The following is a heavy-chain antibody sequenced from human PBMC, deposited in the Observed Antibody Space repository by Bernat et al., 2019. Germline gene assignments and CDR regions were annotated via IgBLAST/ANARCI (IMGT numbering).Heavy chain of an antibody. J-gene: IGHJ2*01. D-gene: IGHD2-15*01. Sequence: EVQLVESGGGLIQPGGSLRLSCAASGFTVSSNYMSWVRQAPGKGLEWVSVIYSGGSTYYADSVKGRFTISRDNSKNTLYLQMNSLRAEDTAVYYCAKDRVYCSGGSCKSYWYFDLWGRGTLVTVSS. V-gene: IGHV3-53*01. CDR1: GFTVSSNY. CDR2: IYSGGST. CDR3: AKDRVYCSGGSCKSYWYFDL.